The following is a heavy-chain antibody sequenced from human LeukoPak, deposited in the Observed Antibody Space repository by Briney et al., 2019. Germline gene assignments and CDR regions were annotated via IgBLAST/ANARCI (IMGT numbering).Heavy chain of an antibody. CDR2: ISAYNGNT. V-gene: IGHV1-18*01. Sequence: GASVKVSCKASGYTFTSYGISWVRQAPGQGLEWMGWISAYNGNTNYAQKLQGRVTMTADTSTSTAYMELRSLRSDDTAVYYCARVPNYDYVWGSYRPYCFDYWGQGTLVTVSS. J-gene: IGHJ4*02. D-gene: IGHD3-16*02. CDR1: GYTFTSYG. CDR3: ARVPNYDYVWGSYRPYCFDY.